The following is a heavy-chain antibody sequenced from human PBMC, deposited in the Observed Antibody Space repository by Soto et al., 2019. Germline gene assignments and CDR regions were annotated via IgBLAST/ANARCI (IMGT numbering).Heavy chain of an antibody. Sequence: QITLKESGPTLVKPTQTLTLTCTFSGFSLSTSGVGVGWIRQPPGKALEWLALIYWNDDKRYSPSLKSRLTITKDNSKNQVVLTMTNMDPVDTATYYCAHRRGVPPYCSGGSCYYDYYYYGMDVWGQGTTVTVSS. J-gene: IGHJ6*02. D-gene: IGHD2-15*01. CDR1: GFSLSTSGVG. V-gene: IGHV2-5*01. CDR3: AHRRGVPPYCSGGSCYYDYYYYGMDV. CDR2: IYWNDDK.